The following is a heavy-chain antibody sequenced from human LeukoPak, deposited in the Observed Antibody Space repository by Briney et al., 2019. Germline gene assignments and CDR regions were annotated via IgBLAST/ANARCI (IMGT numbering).Heavy chain of an antibody. CDR3: AGYGDYPY. Sequence: GGSLRLSCAASGFHFSAYDMHWVRQAPGEGLEWVAYFGHSGTIYYADSVRGRFTISRDDAKNSLHLQMNSLRADDTAVYYCAGYGDYPYWGQGTPVTVSS. D-gene: IGHD4-17*01. CDR1: GFHFSAYD. CDR2: FGHSGTI. V-gene: IGHV3-69-1*01. J-gene: IGHJ4*02.